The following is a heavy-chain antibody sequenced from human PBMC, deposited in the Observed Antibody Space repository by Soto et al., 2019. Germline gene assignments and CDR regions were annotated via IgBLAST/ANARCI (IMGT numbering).Heavy chain of an antibody. CDR2: ISSSSSYI. V-gene: IGHV3-21*01. Sequence: EVQLVESGGGLVKPGGSLRLSCAASGFTFSSYSMNWVRQAPGKGLEWVSSISSSSSYIYYADSVKGRFTISRDNAKNSLYLQMNSLRAEDTAVYYCARDIPGDYYYMDVWGKGTTVTVSS. J-gene: IGHJ6*03. CDR3: ARDIPGDYYYMDV. D-gene: IGHD2-21*01. CDR1: GFTFSSYS.